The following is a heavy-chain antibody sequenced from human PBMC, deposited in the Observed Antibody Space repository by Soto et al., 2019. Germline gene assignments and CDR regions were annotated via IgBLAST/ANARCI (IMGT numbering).Heavy chain of an antibody. V-gene: IGHV4-34*01. CDR3: ARSVDFWSGKKYYFDY. CDR2: INHSGST. D-gene: IGHD3-3*01. J-gene: IGHJ4*02. CDR1: GGSFSGYY. Sequence: SETLSLTCAVYGGSFSGYYWSWIRQPPGKGLEWIGEINHSGSTNYNPSLKSRVTISVDTSKNQFSLKLSSVTAADTAVYYCARSVDFWSGKKYYFDYWGQGTLVTV.